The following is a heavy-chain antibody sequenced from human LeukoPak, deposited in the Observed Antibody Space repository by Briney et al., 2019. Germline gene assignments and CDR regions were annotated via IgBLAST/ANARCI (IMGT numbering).Heavy chain of an antibody. CDR1: GFSFSSSV. V-gene: IGHV3-30-3*01. J-gene: IGHJ4*02. CDR2: ISNDGSNK. Sequence: GGSLRLSCAASGFSFSSSVMHWVRQAPGKGLEWVAVISNDGSNKYFADSVKGRFTISRDNAKNSLYLQMNSLRAEDTAVYYCASCRLREIGGHYWGQGTLVTVSS. D-gene: IGHD2-15*01. CDR3: ASCRLREIGGHY.